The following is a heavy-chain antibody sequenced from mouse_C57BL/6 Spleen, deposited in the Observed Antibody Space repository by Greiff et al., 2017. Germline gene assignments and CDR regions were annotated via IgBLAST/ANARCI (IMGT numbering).Heavy chain of an antibody. V-gene: IGHV1-15*01. CDR2: IDPETGGT. CDR1: GYTFTDYE. Sequence: QVQLQQSGAELVRPGASVTLSCKASGYTFTDYEMHWVKQTPVHGLEWIGAIDPETGGTAYNQKFKGKAILTADKSSSTAYMELRSLTSEDSAVYYCTKLGRDYAMDYWGQGTSVTVSS. D-gene: IGHD4-1*01. J-gene: IGHJ4*01. CDR3: TKLGRDYAMDY.